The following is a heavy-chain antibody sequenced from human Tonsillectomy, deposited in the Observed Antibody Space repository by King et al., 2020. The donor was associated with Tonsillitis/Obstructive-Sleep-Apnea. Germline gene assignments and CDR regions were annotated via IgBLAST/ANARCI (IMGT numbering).Heavy chain of an antibody. V-gene: IGHV4-59*08. J-gene: IGHJ5*02. CDR1: GGSISSYY. D-gene: IGHD5/OR15-5a*01. CDR2: IYYSGST. CDR3: ARQYNVYNWFDP. Sequence: VQLQESGPGLVKPSETLSLTCTVSGGSISSYYWSWIRQPPGRGLEWIGYIYYSGSTNYNPSLKSRVTISVDTSRNQFSLRLSSVTAADTAVYYCARQYNVYNWFDPWGQGTLVTVSS.